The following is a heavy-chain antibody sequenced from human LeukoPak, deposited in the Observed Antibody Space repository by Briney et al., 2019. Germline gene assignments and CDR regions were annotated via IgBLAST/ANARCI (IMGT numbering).Heavy chain of an antibody. CDR2: IYSGGNT. V-gene: IGHV3-53*01. D-gene: IGHD6-19*01. J-gene: IGHJ1*01. CDR3: ARVGYRSGWYQH. Sequence: PGGSLRLFCAASGSTVSNKYMTWVRQAPGKGLEWVSVIYSGGNTYYADSVKGRFTISRDNSKNTLYLQMNSLRAEDTAVYYCARVGYRSGWYQHWGQGTLVTVSS. CDR1: GSTVSNKY.